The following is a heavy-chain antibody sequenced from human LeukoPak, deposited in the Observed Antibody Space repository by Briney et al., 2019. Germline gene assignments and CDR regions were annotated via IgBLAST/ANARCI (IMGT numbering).Heavy chain of an antibody. J-gene: IGHJ4*02. CDR1: GFTFSSYA. V-gene: IGHV3-23*01. Sequence: GGSLRLSCAASGFTFSSYAMSWVRQAPGKGLEWVSAISGSGGSTYCADSVKGRFTISRDNSKNTLYLQMNSLRAEDTAVYYCAKTIANALSWLVRVPFDFWGQGPLVTVSS. CDR2: ISGSGGST. CDR3: AKTIANALSWLVRVPFDF. D-gene: IGHD6-19*01.